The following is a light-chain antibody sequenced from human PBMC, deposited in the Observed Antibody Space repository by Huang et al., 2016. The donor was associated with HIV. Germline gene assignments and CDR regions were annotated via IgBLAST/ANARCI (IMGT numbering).Light chain of an antibody. J-gene: IGKJ1*01. CDR3: QQYDDWPPWT. V-gene: IGKV3-15*01. CDR2: DAS. Sequence: EIVMTQSPATLSVSPGERATPSCRASQNITRLAWYQHKPGQAPRLLIYDASSRATGVPARFSGGGSGTDFTLTVSSLQSDDFALYYCQQYDDWPPWTFGQGTQVDMK. CDR1: QNITR.